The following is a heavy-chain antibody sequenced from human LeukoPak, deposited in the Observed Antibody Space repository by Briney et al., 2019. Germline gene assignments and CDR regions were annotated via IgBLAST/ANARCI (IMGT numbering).Heavy chain of an antibody. Sequence: PGGSLRLSCAASGFTVSSNYMSWVRQAPGKGLERVSVIYSGGSTYYADSVKGRFTISRDNSKNTLYLQMNSLRAEDTAVYYCARDRVGRVDYYYYMDVWGKGTTVTVSS. D-gene: IGHD2-15*01. V-gene: IGHV3-53*01. CDR2: IYSGGST. CDR1: GFTVSSNY. CDR3: ARDRVGRVDYYYYMDV. J-gene: IGHJ6*03.